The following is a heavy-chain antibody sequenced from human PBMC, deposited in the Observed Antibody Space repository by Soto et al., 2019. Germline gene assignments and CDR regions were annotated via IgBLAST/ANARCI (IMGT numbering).Heavy chain of an antibody. D-gene: IGHD3-16*01. CDR3: ARYLNVGGLDY. V-gene: IGHV4-31*03. J-gene: IGHJ4*02. CDR1: GGSITSAGYF. Sequence: QVQLQESGPGLVKPSQTLSLTCTVSGGSITSAGYFWTWIRQHPGKGLEWIGYIYYSGSAYYNPSLKSRVSISVDTSESQFSLKLSSVTAEDTAVYYCARYLNVGGLDYWGQGALVTVST. CDR2: IYYSGSA.